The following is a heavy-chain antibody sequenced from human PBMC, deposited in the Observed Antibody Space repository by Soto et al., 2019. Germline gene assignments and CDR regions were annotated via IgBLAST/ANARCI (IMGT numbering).Heavy chain of an antibody. J-gene: IGHJ2*01. Sequence: QVQLQESGPGLVKPSQTLSLTCTVSGGSISSGGYYWSWIRQHPGKGLEWIGYIYSSGSTYYNPSLKSRVTISVDTSKNQFSLKLSSVTAADTAVYYCARVDRHITMVRGGYWYFDLWGRGTLVTVSS. CDR3: ARVDRHITMVRGGYWYFDL. CDR1: GGSISSGGYY. V-gene: IGHV4-31*03. CDR2: IYSSGST. D-gene: IGHD3-10*01.